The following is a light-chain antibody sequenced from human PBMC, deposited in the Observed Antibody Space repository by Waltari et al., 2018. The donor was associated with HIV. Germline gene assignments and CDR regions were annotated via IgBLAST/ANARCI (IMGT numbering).Light chain of an antibody. V-gene: IGKV1-12*01. J-gene: IGKJ3*01. CDR3: QQANSVPFT. CDR1: QSFRSW. CDR2: GTS. Sequence: DIQMTQSPSSLSAPVGDRVTITCQASQSFRSWLAWYQQKPGKAPKLLIHGTSSLQSGVPSRFRGSGSGTDFTLTISSLQPEDYATYFCQQANSVPFTFGPGTKVDIK.